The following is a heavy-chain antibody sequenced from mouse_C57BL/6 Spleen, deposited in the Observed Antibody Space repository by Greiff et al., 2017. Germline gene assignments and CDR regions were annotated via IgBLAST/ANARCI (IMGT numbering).Heavy chain of an antibody. D-gene: IGHD2-4*01. CDR3: ARGGGLRHYYAMDY. CDR1: GFTFSSYA. V-gene: IGHV5-4*01. J-gene: IGHJ4*01. CDR2: ISDGGSYT. Sequence: EVQVVESGGGLVKPGGSLKLSCAASGFTFSSYAMSWVRQTPEKRLEWVATISDGGSYTYYPDNVKGRFTISRDNAKNNLYLQMSHLKSEDTAMYYCARGGGLRHYYAMDYWGQGTSVTVSS.